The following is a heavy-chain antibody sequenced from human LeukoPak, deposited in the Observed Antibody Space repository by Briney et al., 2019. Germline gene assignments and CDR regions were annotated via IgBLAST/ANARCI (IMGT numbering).Heavy chain of an antibody. CDR3: ARDEYSGYVHFDY. D-gene: IGHD5-12*01. CDR1: GFTFSSYS. CDR2: ISSSSSYI. V-gene: IGHV3-21*01. J-gene: IGHJ4*02. Sequence: GGSLRLSCAASGFTFSSYSMNWVRQAPGKGLEWVSSISSSSSYIYYAASVKGRFTISRDNAKNSLYLQMNSLRAEDTAVYYCARDEYSGYVHFDYWGQGTLVTVSS.